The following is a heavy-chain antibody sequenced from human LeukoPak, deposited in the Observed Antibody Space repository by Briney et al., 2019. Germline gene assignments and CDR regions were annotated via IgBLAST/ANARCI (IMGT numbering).Heavy chain of an antibody. CDR3: AKYRGFGDSYDS. V-gene: IGHV3-23*01. J-gene: IGHJ4*02. D-gene: IGHD3-10*01. CDR2: IGDSGGNT. CDR1: GFTFSSYA. Sequence: GGSLRLSCAASGFTFSSYAMSWVRQAPGKGLEWVSSIGDSGGNTYYADSVKGRFTISRDTSKNTLYLQMNSQRAEDTAVYYCAKYRGFGDSYDSWGQGTLVTVSS.